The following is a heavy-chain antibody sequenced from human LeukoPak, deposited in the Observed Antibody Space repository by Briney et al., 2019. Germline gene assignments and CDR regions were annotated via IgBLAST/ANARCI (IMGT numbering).Heavy chain of an antibody. D-gene: IGHD3-10*01. J-gene: IGHJ3*02. CDR2: ISGSGGST. CDR3: ARGQRELVRIRGVIKIGAFDI. Sequence: GGSLRLSCAASGFTFSSYAMSWVRQAPGKGLEWVSAISGSGGSTYYADSVKGRFTISRDNSKNTLYLQMNSLRAEDTAVYYCARGQRELVRIRGVIKIGAFDIWGQGTMVTVSS. V-gene: IGHV3-23*01. CDR1: GFTFSSYA.